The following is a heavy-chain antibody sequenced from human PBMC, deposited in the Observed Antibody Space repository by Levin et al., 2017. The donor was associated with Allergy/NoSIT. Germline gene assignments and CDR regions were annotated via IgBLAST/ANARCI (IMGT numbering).Heavy chain of an antibody. CDR3: VRDLYRRTDP. D-gene: IGHD2-2*02. CDR1: GFTFSSFW. CDR2: IKGDGSTT. J-gene: IGHJ5*02. Sequence: GGSLRLSCVASGFTFSSFWMHWVRQAPGKGLVWLSHIKGDGSTTTYADSVKGRFTISRDNAKNTLYLQMNSLSAEDTAVYYCVRDLYRRTDPWEQGTLVTVSS. V-gene: IGHV3-74*03.